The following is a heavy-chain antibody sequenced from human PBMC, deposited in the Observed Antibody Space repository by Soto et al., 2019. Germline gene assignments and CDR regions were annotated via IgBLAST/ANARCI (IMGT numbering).Heavy chain of an antibody. Sequence: SETLSLTCTVSGGSISSYYWSWIRQPPGKGLEWIGYIYYSGSTNYNPSLKSRVTISVDTSKNQFSLKLSSVTAADTAVYYCARGHADFWSGYYVHRAHYYYYYMDVWGKGTTVTV. CDR1: GGSISSYY. D-gene: IGHD3-3*01. CDR2: IYYSGST. J-gene: IGHJ6*03. CDR3: ARGHADFWSGYYVHRAHYYYYYMDV. V-gene: IGHV4-59*01.